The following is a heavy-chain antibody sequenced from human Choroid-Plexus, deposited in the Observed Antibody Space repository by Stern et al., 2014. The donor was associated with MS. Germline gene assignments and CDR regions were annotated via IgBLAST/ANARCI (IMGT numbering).Heavy chain of an antibody. V-gene: IGHV1-2*02. CDR3: ARDQRGITIFGVVTDYYYLGMDV. CDR2: INPNTGGT. D-gene: IGHD3-3*01. CDR1: GYIFTGYY. Sequence: VQLVESGAEVKKPGASVKVYCKTSGYIFTGYYIHWVRQAPGQGLEWMAWINPNTGGTKYAQKLQGRVPMSRDTSISTAYVELSSLTSDDTAVYYCARDQRGITIFGVVTDYYYLGMDVWGQGTTVTVSS. J-gene: IGHJ6*02.